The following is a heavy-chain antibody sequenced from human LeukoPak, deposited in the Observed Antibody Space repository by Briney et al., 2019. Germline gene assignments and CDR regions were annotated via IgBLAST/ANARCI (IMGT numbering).Heavy chain of an antibody. V-gene: IGHV4-39*07. CDR3: AGGRDILTGYYADY. Sequence: PSETLSLTCTVSGGSISSSSYYWGWIRQPPGKGLEWIGSIYYSGSTYYNPSLKSRVTISVDTSKNQFSLKLSSVTAADTAVYYCAGGRDILTGYYADYWGQGTLVTVSS. CDR2: IYYSGST. J-gene: IGHJ4*02. D-gene: IGHD3-9*01. CDR1: GGSISSSSYY.